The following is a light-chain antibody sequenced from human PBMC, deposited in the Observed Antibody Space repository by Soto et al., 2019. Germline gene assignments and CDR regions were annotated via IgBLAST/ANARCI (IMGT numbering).Light chain of an antibody. Sequence: QYVLTQPPSASGTPGQRVTISCSGSTSNIGSNYVYWYQQLPGTAPKLLIYMNNQRPSGVPARFARAKSRTSSSLAISGVRSEDEADYYCAACDDSLSGRVFGGGTKDTVL. J-gene: IGLJ2*01. CDR3: AACDDSLSGRV. V-gene: IGLV1-47*01. CDR2: MNN. CDR1: TSNIGSNY.